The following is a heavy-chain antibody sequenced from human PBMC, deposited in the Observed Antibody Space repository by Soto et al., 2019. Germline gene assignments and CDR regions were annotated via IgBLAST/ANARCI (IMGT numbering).Heavy chain of an antibody. J-gene: IGHJ4*02. V-gene: IGHV3-23*01. Sequence: EVQLLESGGGLVQPGGSLRLSCAASGFSFRNYAMNWVRQAPGKGLEGVSAISNSFSDGNTHYADSVKGRFTISRDNDKNTVFLEMNSLRAEDTAVYYCAKVFSPEGGNYFDHWGQGTLVTVSS. CDR3: AKVFSPEGGNYFDH. CDR2: ISNSFSDGNT. CDR1: GFSFRNYA.